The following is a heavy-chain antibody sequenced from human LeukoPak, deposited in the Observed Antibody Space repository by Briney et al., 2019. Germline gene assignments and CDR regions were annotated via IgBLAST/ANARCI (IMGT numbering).Heavy chain of an antibody. CDR2: MYTSGPA. CDR3: AALPYTTAWREY. D-gene: IGHD3-16*01. J-gene: IGHJ4*02. CDR1: GYSIDSYF. Sequence: SETLSLTCTLSGYSIDSYFWNWIRQPRGKRPEWIGYMYTSGPANYNPSLKGRVTISGDTSTNVFSLNVMSVTAADTAIYYCAALPYTTAWREYWGQGTLVTVSS. V-gene: IGHV4-59*13.